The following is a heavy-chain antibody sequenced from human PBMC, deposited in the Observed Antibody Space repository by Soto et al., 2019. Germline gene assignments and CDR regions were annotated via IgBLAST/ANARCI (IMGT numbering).Heavy chain of an antibody. D-gene: IGHD3-10*01. Sequence: SETLSLTCTVSGGSISSSSYYWGWIRQPPGKGLEWIGSIYYSGSTYYNPYLKNRVTISVDTSKNQFSLKLSSVTAAGTAVYYCARGHVRGYYYYDGMDVWGQGTTVTVSS. CDR2: IYYSGST. CDR3: ARGHVRGYYYYDGMDV. CDR1: GGSISSSSYY. J-gene: IGHJ6*02. V-gene: IGHV4-39*07.